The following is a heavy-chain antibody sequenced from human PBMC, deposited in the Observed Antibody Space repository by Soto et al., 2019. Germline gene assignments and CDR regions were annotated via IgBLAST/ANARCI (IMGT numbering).Heavy chain of an antibody. CDR2: IWYDGSNK. CDR3: ARDHGYYDSSGYPPGY. J-gene: IGHJ4*02. V-gene: IGHV3-33*01. D-gene: IGHD3-22*01. CDR1: GFTFSNYG. Sequence: GSLKLSCAASGFTFSNYGMHWVRQAPGKGLEWVAVIWYDGSNKYYADSVKGRFTISRDNSKNTLYLQMIRLRAEDTAVYYCARDHGYYDSSGYPPGYWGQGTLVTVSS.